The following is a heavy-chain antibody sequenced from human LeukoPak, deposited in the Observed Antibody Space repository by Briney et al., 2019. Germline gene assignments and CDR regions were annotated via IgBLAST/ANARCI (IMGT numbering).Heavy chain of an antibody. Sequence: KAGGSLRLSCAASGFTFSSYSMNWVRQAPGKGLEWVSSISSSSSYIYYADSVKGRFTISRDNAKNSLYLQMNSLRAEDTAVYYCARDAPYDSSGYYFDYWGQGTLVTVSS. CDR3: ARDAPYDSSGYYFDY. CDR1: GFTFSSYS. V-gene: IGHV3-21*01. CDR2: ISSSSSYI. D-gene: IGHD3-22*01. J-gene: IGHJ4*02.